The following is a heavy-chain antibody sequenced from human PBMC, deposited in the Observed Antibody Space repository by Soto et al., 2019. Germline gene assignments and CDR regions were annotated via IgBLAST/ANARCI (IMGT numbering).Heavy chain of an antibody. V-gene: IGHV3-30*18. D-gene: IGHD3-3*01. CDR1: GFTFSSYG. Sequence: GGSLRLSCAASGFTFSSYGMHWVRQAPGKGLEWLAVISYDGSNKYYADSVKGRFTISRDNSKNTLYLQMNSLRAEDTAVYYCAKGSFTIFGVVIRDYYYGMDVWGQGTTVTVSS. CDR3: AKGSFTIFGVVIRDYYYGMDV. CDR2: ISYDGSNK. J-gene: IGHJ6*02.